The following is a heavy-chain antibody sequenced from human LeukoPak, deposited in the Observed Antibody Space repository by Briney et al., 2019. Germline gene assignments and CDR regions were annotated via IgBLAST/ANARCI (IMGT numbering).Heavy chain of an antibody. CDR1: GGTFSSYA. D-gene: IGHD6-13*01. Sequence: ASVKVSCKASGGTFSSYAISWVRQAPGQGLEWMGGIIPIFGTANYAQKFQGRVTITADESTSTAYMELSGLRSEDTAVYYCARVVPAAAGTGGFDYWGQGTLVTVSS. CDR2: IIPIFGTA. CDR3: ARVVPAAAGTGGFDY. J-gene: IGHJ4*02. V-gene: IGHV1-69*13.